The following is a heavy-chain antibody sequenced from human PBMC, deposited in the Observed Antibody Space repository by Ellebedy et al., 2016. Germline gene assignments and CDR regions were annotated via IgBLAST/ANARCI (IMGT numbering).Heavy chain of an antibody. CDR1: GFTFGDYA. CDR3: TSHSSGYYEYFDY. V-gene: IGHV3-49*03. CDR2: IRSKAYGGTT. J-gene: IGHJ4*02. Sequence: GGSLRLSCTASGFTFGDYAMSWFRQAPGKGLEWVGFIRSKAYGGTTEYAASVKGRFTISRDDSKSIAYLQMNSLKTEDTAVYYCTSHSSGYYEYFDYWGQGTLVTVSS. D-gene: IGHD3-22*01.